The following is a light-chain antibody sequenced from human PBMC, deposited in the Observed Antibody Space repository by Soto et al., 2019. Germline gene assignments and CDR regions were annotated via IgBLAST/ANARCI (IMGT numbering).Light chain of an antibody. CDR3: QQHESYPRT. Sequence: DIQVTQSPSTLSASVGDRVTITCRASQSINTWLAWYQQKPGKAPRLLIYTASSLESGVPSRFSGSGSGTEFTLTISSLQPDDFATYYCQQHESYPRTFGQGTKVEIK. CDR2: TAS. CDR1: QSINTW. V-gene: IGKV1-5*03. J-gene: IGKJ1*01.